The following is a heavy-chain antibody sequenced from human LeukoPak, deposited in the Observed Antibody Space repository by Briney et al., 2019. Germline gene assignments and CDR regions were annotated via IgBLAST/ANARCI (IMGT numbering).Heavy chain of an antibody. CDR1: GFTFSNAW. J-gene: IGHJ4*02. D-gene: IGHD4-17*01. V-gene: IGHV3-30-3*01. Sequence: PGGSLRLSCAASGFTFSNAWMNWVRQAPGKGLEWVAVISYDGSNKYYADSVKGRFTISRDNSKNTLYLQMNSLRAEDTAAYYCARDREGDYVLSYYFDYWGQGTLVTVSS. CDR2: ISYDGSNK. CDR3: ARDREGDYVLSYYFDY.